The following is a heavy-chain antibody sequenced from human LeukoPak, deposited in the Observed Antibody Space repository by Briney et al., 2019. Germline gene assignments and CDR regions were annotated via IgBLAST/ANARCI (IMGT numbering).Heavy chain of an antibody. CDR1: DDSFSSHY. CDR3: ARDLVTVTKGFDI. J-gene: IGHJ3*02. Sequence: SETLSLTCAVSDDSFSSHYWTWIRQPPGKGLEWIGYISYIGSTNYNPSLKSRVTISIDTSRNQFSLRLSSVTAADTVVYYCARDLVTVTKGFDIWGQGTMVSVPS. D-gene: IGHD4-17*01. V-gene: IGHV4-59*11. CDR2: ISYIGST.